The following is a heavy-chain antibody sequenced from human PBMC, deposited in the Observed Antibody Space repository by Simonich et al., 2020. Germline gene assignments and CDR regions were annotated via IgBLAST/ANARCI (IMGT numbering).Heavy chain of an antibody. CDR1: GFTFSSYA. D-gene: IGHD3-22*01. Sequence: GGGLVQPGGSLRLSCAASGFTFSSYAMSWVRQAPGKGLGWVSAISGSGGSPYYADSVKGRFTISRDNSKKTLYLQMNSLRAEDTAVYYCAKDLGERITMIVVVIDAFDIWGQGTMVTVSS. CDR3: AKDLGERITMIVVVIDAFDI. J-gene: IGHJ3*02. CDR2: ISGSGGSP. V-gene: IGHV3-23*01.